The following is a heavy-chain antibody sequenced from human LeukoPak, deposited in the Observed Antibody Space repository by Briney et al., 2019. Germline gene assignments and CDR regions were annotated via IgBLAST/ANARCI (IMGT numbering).Heavy chain of an antibody. Sequence: SETLSLTCTVSGGSISSYYWSWIRQPPGKGLEWIGYIYYSGSTNYNTSPKSRVTISVDTSKNQFSLKLSSVTAADTAVYYCARDAGHYDSSGYYPPNWFDPWGQGTLVTVSS. CDR2: IYYSGST. D-gene: IGHD3-22*01. CDR3: ARDAGHYDSSGYYPPNWFDP. J-gene: IGHJ5*02. V-gene: IGHV4-59*01. CDR1: GGSISSYY.